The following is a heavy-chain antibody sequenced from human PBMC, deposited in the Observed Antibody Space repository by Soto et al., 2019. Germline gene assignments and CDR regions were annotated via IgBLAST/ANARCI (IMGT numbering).Heavy chain of an antibody. V-gene: IGHV1-46*01. D-gene: IGHD3-10*01. CDR2: INPTDDSP. CDR1: GYALTSYY. Sequence: RASVTVSCKASGYALTSYYMHWVRQAPGQGLEWMGIINPTDDSPDYAQKFRGRVSITRDTSTSTVYMELRSLRSDDTAVYYCARGVNLGPDFWGQGTLVTVSS. CDR3: ARGVNLGPDF. J-gene: IGHJ4*02.